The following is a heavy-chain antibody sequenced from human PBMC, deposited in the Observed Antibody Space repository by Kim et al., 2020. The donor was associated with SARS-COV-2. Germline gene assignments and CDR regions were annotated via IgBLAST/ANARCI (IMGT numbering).Heavy chain of an antibody. CDR3: AIDRVAMVQGVMETGSSHYVVS. V-gene: IGHV1-69*13. CDR2: IIPIFGTA. J-gene: IGHJ4*02. CDR1: GGTFSSYA. Sequence: SVKVSCKASGGTFSSYAISWVRQAPGQGLEWMGWIIPIFGTANYPQKFQGRVTITADESTSTAYMELNSLRFEDTAVYYCAIDRVAMVQGVMETGSSHYVVSWGQGTLVTVSS. D-gene: IGHD3-10*01.